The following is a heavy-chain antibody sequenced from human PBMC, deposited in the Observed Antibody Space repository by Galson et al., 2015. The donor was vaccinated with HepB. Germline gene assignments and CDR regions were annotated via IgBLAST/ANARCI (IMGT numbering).Heavy chain of an antibody. CDR1: GFTFSNAW. CDR2: IKSKTDGGTT. V-gene: IGHV3-15*01. D-gene: IGHD3-22*01. Sequence: SLRLSCAASGFTFSNAWMSWVRQAPGKGLEWVGRIKSKTDGGTTDYAAPVKGRFTISRDDSKNTLYLQMNSLKTEDTAVYYCTTHLQLGYYDSSGYYYVPHDAFDIWGQGTMVTVSS. CDR3: TTHLQLGYYDSSGYYYVPHDAFDI. J-gene: IGHJ3*02.